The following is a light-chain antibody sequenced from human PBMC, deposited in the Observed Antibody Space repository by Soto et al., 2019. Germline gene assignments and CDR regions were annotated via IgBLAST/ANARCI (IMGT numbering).Light chain of an antibody. CDR2: GAS. J-gene: IGKJ5*01. V-gene: IGKV3-20*01. CDR3: QQYGSSPIT. Sequence: IVLTQSPATLSLSPGERATLSCRASQTVTTHLAWYQHKPGQGPRLLIYGASTRATGIPDRFSGSGSGTDFTLTITRLEPEDSAVYYCQQYGSSPITFGQGTRLEIK. CDR1: QTVTTH.